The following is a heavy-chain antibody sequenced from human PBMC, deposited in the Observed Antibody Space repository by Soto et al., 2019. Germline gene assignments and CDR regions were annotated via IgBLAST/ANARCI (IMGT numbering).Heavy chain of an antibody. CDR3: ARGGVYCSGGSCPDNWFDP. V-gene: IGHV1-18*01. D-gene: IGHD2-15*01. CDR2: ISAYNGNT. Sequence: QVQLVQSGAEVKKPGASVKVSCKASGYTFTNYGISWVRQAPGQGLEWMGWISAYNGNTKYAQKFQGRVTMTTDTXXTXAXKKLWSLRSDDTAVYYCARGGVYCSGGSCPDNWFDPWGQGTLVTVSS. CDR1: GYTFTNYG. J-gene: IGHJ5*02.